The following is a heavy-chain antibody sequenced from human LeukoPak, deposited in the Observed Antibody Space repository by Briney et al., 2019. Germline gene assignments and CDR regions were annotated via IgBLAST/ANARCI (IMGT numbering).Heavy chain of an antibody. V-gene: IGHV4-39*07. D-gene: IGHD4-17*01. CDR1: GGPISSSTYY. Sequence: PSETLSLTCTVSGGPISSSTYYWGWIRQPPGKGLEWIGSIYYTGRTYYNPSLKSRLTISVDTSKNQFSLKLSSVTAADTAVYYCAGEAGDPTYYYYYMDVWGKGTTVTISS. J-gene: IGHJ6*03. CDR2: IYYTGRT. CDR3: AGEAGDPTYYYYYMDV.